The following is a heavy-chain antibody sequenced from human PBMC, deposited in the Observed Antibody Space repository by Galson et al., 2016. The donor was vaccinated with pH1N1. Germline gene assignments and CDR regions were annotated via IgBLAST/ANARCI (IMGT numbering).Heavy chain of an antibody. D-gene: IGHD4-17*01. V-gene: IGHV4-39*01. CDR3: ASRGYGDYVGYFDY. CDR2: IYYSGST. J-gene: IGHJ4*02. Sequence: ETLSLTCTVSGGSISRSSYYWDWIRQPPGKGLERIGSIYYSGSTYYNPSLKSRVTISVDTSKNQFSLKLTSVTAADTAVYYCASRGYGDYVGYFDYWGQGTLVTVSS. CDR1: GGSISRSSYY.